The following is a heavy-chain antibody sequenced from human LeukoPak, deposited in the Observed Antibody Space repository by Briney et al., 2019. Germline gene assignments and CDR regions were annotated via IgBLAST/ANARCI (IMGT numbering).Heavy chain of an antibody. CDR2: ISRSGRDI. D-gene: IGHD4-17*01. Sequence: PGGSLRLSCAASGFTFGTYAMNWVRQAPGKGLEWVSSISRSGRDIDYADSVRGRFTISRDNAKNSLYLQMNSLRDEDTAVYYCARVLQGTYGDYDYWGQGTLVTVSS. J-gene: IGHJ4*02. CDR1: GFTFGTYA. V-gene: IGHV3-21*01. CDR3: ARVLQGTYGDYDY.